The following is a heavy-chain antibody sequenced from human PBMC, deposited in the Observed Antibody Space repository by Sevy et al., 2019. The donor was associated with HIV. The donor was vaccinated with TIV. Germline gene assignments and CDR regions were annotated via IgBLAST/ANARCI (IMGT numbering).Heavy chain of an antibody. CDR1: GFTFSKYW. CDR3: ARDDGNYYFHY. CDR2: IKQDAGQK. J-gene: IGHJ4*02. D-gene: IGHD1-7*01. Sequence: GESLKISCAASGFTFSKYWMGWVRQAPGKGQEWVANIKQDAGQKYYVDSVKGRFTISRDNAKNSLYLQMNSLRAEDTAVYFCARDDGNYYFHYWGQGTLVTVSS. V-gene: IGHV3-7*01.